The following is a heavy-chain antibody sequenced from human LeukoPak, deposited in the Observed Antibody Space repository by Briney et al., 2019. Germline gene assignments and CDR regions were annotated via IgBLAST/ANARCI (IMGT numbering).Heavy chain of an antibody. CDR2: ISGSGGST. CDR3: ARVGIWFGELPQYYFDY. Sequence: GGSLRLSCAASGFTFSSYAMSCVSQAPGKGLEWVLSISGSGGSTYYADSVKGRFTISRDNSKNTLYLQMNSLRAEDTAVYYCARVGIWFGELPQYYFDYWGQGTLVTVSS. J-gene: IGHJ4*02. D-gene: IGHD3-10*01. CDR1: GFTFSSYA. V-gene: IGHV3-23*01.